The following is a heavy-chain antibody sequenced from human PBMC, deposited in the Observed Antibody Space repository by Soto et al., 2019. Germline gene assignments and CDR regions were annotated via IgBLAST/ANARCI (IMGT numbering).Heavy chain of an antibody. CDR1: GYTFTSYD. D-gene: IGHD3-10*01. J-gene: IGHJ4*02. CDR2: MNPNSGNT. CDR3: ARDQDLWFGPGDY. V-gene: IGHV1-8*01. Sequence: GASVKVSCKASGYTFTSYDINWVRQATGQGLEWMGWMNPNSGNTGYAQKFQGRVTMTRNTSISTAYMELSSLRADDTAVYYCARDQDLWFGPGDYWGQGTLVTVSS.